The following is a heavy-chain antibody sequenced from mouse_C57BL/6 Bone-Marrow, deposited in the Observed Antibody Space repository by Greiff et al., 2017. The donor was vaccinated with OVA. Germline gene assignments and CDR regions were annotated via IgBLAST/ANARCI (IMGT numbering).Heavy chain of an antibody. CDR3: ARRDIYDGYYVCAMDY. J-gene: IGHJ4*01. V-gene: IGHV5-17*01. CDR2: ISRGSSTI. D-gene: IGHD2-3*01. CDR1: GFTFSDYG. Sequence: EVKLVESGGGLVKPGGSLKLSCAASGFTFSDYGMHWVRQAPEQGLEWVAYISRGSSTIYYADTVKGRFTISRDNATNTLFLQMTSLRSEGTAMYYCARRDIYDGYYVCAMDYWGQGTSVTVSS.